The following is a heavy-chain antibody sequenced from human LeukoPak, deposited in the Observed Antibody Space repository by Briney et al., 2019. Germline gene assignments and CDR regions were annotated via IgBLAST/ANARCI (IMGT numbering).Heavy chain of an antibody. CDR2: ISYDGSNK. J-gene: IGHJ6*02. CDR3: ARDLGYCSSTSCSKGYYYYYYGMDV. V-gene: IGHV3-30-3*01. D-gene: IGHD2-2*01. Sequence: GGSLRLSCAASGFTFSSYPMQWVPQAPGKGLEGVAVISYDGSNKYYADYVKGRFTISRDNSKNTLYLQMNSLRAEDTAVYYCARDLGYCSSTSCSKGYYYYYYGMDVWGQGTTVTVSS. CDR1: GFTFSSYP.